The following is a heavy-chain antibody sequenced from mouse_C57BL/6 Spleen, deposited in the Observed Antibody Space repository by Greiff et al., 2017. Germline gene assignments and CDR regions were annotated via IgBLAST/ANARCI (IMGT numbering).Heavy chain of an antibody. J-gene: IGHJ3*01. D-gene: IGHD1-1*01. CDR3: ARHDGSSYWFAY. Sequence: EVQLVESGGDLVKPGGSLKLSCAASGFTFSSYGMSWVRQTPDKRLEWVATISSGGSYTYYPDSVKGRFTISRDNAKNTLYLQMSSLKSEDTAMYYCARHDGSSYWFAYWGQGTLVTVSA. V-gene: IGHV5-6*01. CDR1: GFTFSSYG. CDR2: ISSGGSYT.